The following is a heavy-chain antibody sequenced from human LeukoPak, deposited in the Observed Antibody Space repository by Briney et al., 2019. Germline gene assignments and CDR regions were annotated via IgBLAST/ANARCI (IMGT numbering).Heavy chain of an antibody. J-gene: IGHJ4*02. CDR2: IYTSGST. V-gene: IGHV4-61*02. D-gene: IGHD3-3*01. Sequence: SESLTLTCTVSGGSISSGSYYWSWIRQPAGKGLEWIGRIYTSGSTNYNPSLKSRITISVDTSKNQFSLMKSSVAAAAAAVYYCTRDLPYDFRSDYWGQGTLVTVSS. CDR1: GGSISSGSYY. CDR3: TRDLPYDFRSDY.